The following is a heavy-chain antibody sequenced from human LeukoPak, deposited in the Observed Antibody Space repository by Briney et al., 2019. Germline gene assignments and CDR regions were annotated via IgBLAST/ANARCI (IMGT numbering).Heavy chain of an antibody. CDR2: IYYSGST. D-gene: IGHD6-13*01. J-gene: IGHJ4*02. V-gene: IGHV4-38-2*02. Sequence: PSETLSLTCTVSGYSISSGYYWGWIRQPPGKGLEWIGSIYYSGSTYYNPSLKSRVTISVDTSKNQFSLKLSSVTAADTAVYYCARLYVRVAAADEWRYYFDYWGQGTLVTVSS. CDR3: ARLYVRVAAADEWRYYFDY. CDR1: GYSISSGYY.